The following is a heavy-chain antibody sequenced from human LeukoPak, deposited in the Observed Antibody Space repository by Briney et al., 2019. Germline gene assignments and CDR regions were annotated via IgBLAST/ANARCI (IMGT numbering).Heavy chain of an antibody. J-gene: IGHJ4*02. CDR1: GFTFDDYA. CDR2: ISWNSGSI. V-gene: IGHV3-9*01. CDR3: AKDLFSSSWSAFDY. Sequence: GGSLRLSCAASGFTFDDYAMHWVRQAPGKGVEWVSGISWNSGSIGYADSVKGRFTISRDNAKNSLYLQMNSLRAEDTALYYCAKDLFSSSWSAFDYWGQGTLVTVSS. D-gene: IGHD6-13*01.